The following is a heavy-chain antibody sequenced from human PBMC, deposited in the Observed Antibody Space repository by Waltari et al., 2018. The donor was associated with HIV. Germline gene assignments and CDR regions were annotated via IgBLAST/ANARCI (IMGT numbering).Heavy chain of an antibody. Sequence: EVQLVESGGGLVQPGGSLRLSCAAAGFTFTTSWVHWVRQGPGKGLVWVSSINPDGTDTRYADAVKGRFTISRDNAKNTVYLQVNSLRGEDTSVYYCARGKDCGGGTCDGYHYYGMDVWGQGTTVTVSS. CDR2: INPDGTDT. CDR1: GFTFTTSW. D-gene: IGHD2-15*01. CDR3: ARGKDCGGGTCDGYHYYGMDV. J-gene: IGHJ6*02. V-gene: IGHV3-74*01.